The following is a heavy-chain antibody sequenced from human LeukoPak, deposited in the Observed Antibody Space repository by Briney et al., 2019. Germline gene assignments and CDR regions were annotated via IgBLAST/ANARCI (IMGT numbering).Heavy chain of an antibody. CDR1: GGSFSGYY. CDR3: HGDYHWFDP. J-gene: IGHJ5*02. V-gene: IGHV4-34*01. CDR2: INHSGST. Sequence: TSETLSLTCAVYGGSFSGYYWSWIRQPRGKWLEWIGEINHSGSTNYNPSLKSRVTISVDTSKNQFSLKLSSVTAADTAVYYCHGDYHWFDPWGQGTLVTVSS. D-gene: IGHD4-17*01.